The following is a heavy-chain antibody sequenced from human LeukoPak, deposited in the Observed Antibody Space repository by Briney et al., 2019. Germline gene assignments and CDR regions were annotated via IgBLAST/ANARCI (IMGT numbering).Heavy chain of an antibody. CDR1: GRSISSYY. J-gene: IGHJ4*02. Sequence: SETLSLTCTVSGRSISSYYWSWIRQPPGKGLEWIGYIYTSGSTNYNPSLKSRVTIAVDTSKNQFSLKLSSVTAADTAVYYCARHPPRSGYRFPYYFVYWGQGTLVTVSS. D-gene: IGHD5-24*01. CDR3: ARHPPRSGYRFPYYFVY. CDR2: IYTSGST. V-gene: IGHV4-4*09.